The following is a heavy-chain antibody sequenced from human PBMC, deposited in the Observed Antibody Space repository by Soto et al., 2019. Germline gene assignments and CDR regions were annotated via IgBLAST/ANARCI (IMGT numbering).Heavy chain of an antibody. J-gene: IGHJ6*02. D-gene: IGHD2-21*02. CDR2: INPSGGST. CDR1: GYTFTRYY. CDR3: ARVGCVVTAPFYYYGMDV. V-gene: IGHV1-46*01. Sequence: ASVKVSCKASGYTFTRYYMHWVRQAPGQGLEWMGIINPSGGSTSYAQKFQGRVTMTRDTSTSTVYMELSSLRSEDTAVYYCARVGCVVTAPFYYYGMDVWGQGTTVTVSS.